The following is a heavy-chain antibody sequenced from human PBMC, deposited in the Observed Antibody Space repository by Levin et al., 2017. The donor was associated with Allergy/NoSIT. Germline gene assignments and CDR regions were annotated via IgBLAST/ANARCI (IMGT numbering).Heavy chain of an antibody. D-gene: IGHD5-24*01. Sequence: GGSLRLSCKASGYTFTSYGISWVRQAPGQGLEWIGWISAYNGNINYAQKFQGRVTMTTDTSTSTAYMELRSLRSDDTAVYSCARAGGYNSGQGVDYWGQGTLVTVSS. CDR2: ISAYNGNI. J-gene: IGHJ4*02. CDR1: GYTFTSYG. CDR3: ARAGGYNSGQGVDY. V-gene: IGHV1-18*01.